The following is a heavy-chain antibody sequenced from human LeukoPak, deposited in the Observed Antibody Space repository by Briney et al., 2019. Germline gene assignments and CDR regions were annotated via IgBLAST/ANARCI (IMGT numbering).Heavy chain of an antibody. Sequence: GGSLRLSCAASGFTFDDYAMHWVRHAPGKGLEWVSGISWNSGSIVYADSVKGRFTISRDNAKNSLYLQMNSLRAEDTALYYCAKGPYSSSWLYYFDYWGQGTLVTVSS. D-gene: IGHD6-13*01. J-gene: IGHJ4*02. CDR1: GFTFDDYA. CDR2: ISWNSGSI. V-gene: IGHV3-9*01. CDR3: AKGPYSSSWLYYFDY.